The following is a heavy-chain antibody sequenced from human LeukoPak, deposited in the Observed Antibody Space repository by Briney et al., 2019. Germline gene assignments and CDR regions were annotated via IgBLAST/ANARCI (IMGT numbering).Heavy chain of an antibody. CDR1: GDSLSSHY. J-gene: IGHJ4*02. CDR3: ARNVGWYSHDS. V-gene: IGHV4-59*08. CDR2: IYGSGST. Sequence: SETLSLTCSVSGDSLSSHYWSWIRQPPGKGLEWIGYIYGSGSTHYDPSLRSRVTISEDTSKNQFSLKLTSVTAADTAVYYCARNVGWYSHDSWGQGTLVTVSS. D-gene: IGHD6-19*01.